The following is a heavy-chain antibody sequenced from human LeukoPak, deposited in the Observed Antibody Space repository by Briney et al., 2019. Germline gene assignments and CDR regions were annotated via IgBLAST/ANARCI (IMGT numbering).Heavy chain of an antibody. Sequence: GGSLRLSCAASGFTFSSYGMHWVRQAPGKGPEWVAFIRYDGSNKYYADSVKGRFTISRDNSKNTLYLQMNSLRAEDTAVYYCAKDLSGYSSGWFDFDYWGQGTLVTVSS. CDR3: AKDLSGYSSGWFDFDY. D-gene: IGHD6-19*01. J-gene: IGHJ4*02. CDR1: GFTFSSYG. V-gene: IGHV3-30*02. CDR2: IRYDGSNK.